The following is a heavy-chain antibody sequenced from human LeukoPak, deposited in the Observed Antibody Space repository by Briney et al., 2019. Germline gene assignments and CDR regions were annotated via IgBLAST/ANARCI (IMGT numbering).Heavy chain of an antibody. V-gene: IGHV1-18*01. CDR3: ARAEGGVVVAATWFDP. D-gene: IGHD2-15*01. J-gene: IGHJ5*02. CDR1: GYTFTSYG. CDR2: ISAYNGNT. Sequence: ASVKVSCKASGYTFTSYGISWVRQAPGQGLEWMGWISAYNGNTNYAQKLQGRVTMTTDTSTSTAYMELRSLRSDDTAVYYCARAEGGVVVAATWFDPWGQGTLVTVSS.